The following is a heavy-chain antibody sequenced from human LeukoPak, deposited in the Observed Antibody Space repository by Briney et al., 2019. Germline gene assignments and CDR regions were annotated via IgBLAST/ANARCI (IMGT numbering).Heavy chain of an antibody. CDR1: GFTFSSYA. Sequence: PGGSLRLSCAASGFTFSSYAMSWVRQAPGKGLEWVSAISGSGGSTYYADSVKGRFTISRDNSKNTPYLQMNSLRAEDTAVYYCAKDPSYCSGGSCYLIDWGQGTLVTVSS. D-gene: IGHD2-15*01. CDR2: ISGSGGST. J-gene: IGHJ4*02. CDR3: AKDPSYCSGGSCYLID. V-gene: IGHV3-23*01.